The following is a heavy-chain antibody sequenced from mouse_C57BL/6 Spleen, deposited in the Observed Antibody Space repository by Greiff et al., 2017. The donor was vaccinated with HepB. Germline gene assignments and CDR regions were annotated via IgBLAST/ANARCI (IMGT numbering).Heavy chain of an antibody. CDR3: ARDYSTPYYAMDY. CDR1: GFTFSDYG. D-gene: IGHD2-5*01. CDR2: ISSGSSTI. V-gene: IGHV5-17*01. Sequence: EVKVVESGGGLVKPGGSLKLSCAASGFTFSDYGMHWVRQAPEKGLEWVAYISSGSSTIYYADTVKGRFTISRDNAKNTLFLQMTSLRSEDTAMYYCARDYSTPYYAMDYWGQGTSVTVSS. J-gene: IGHJ4*01.